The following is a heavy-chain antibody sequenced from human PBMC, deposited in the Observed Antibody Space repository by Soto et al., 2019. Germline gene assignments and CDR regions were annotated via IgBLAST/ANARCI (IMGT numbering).Heavy chain of an antibody. Sequence: QAQLVQSGAEVQKPGASVKVSCKASGYAFTRFTIHWVRQAPGQRLEWMGSINTGNGNTRFLQKFQGRVTFTRDTSANTAYMELSSLISEDTAVYYCARPKDYDDCLDLWGPGTLGTVSS. V-gene: IGHV1-3*04. CDR1: GYAFTRFT. D-gene: IGHD3-22*01. J-gene: IGHJ4*02. CDR3: ARPKDYDDCLDL. CDR2: INTGNGNT.